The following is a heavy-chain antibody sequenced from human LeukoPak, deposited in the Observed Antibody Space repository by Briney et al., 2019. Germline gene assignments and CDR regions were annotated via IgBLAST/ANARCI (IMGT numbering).Heavy chain of an antibody. CDR1: GFTFSRSW. Sequence: PGGSLRLSCVASGFTFSRSWMDWLRQAPGKGLEWVANIKGDGSETHYVDSAKGRFTISRDNAKNYLYLQIDRVRVEDTAIYYCAKSLDYWGQGALLTVSS. CDR3: AKSLDY. CDR2: IKGDGSET. V-gene: IGHV3-7*01. J-gene: IGHJ4*02.